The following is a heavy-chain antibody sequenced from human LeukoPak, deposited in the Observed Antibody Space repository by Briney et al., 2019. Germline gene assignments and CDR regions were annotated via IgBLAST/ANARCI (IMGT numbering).Heavy chain of an antibody. D-gene: IGHD2-21*02. CDR1: GGSISSYY. CDR2: IYYSGST. J-gene: IGHJ4*02. Sequence: KPLETLSLTCTVSGGSISSYYWSWIRQPPGKGLEWIGYIYYSGSTNYNPSLKSRVTISVDTSKNQFSLKLSSVTAADTAVYYCARAPYCGGDCNTPYFDYWGQGTLVTVSS. CDR3: ARAPYCGGDCNTPYFDY. V-gene: IGHV4-59*01.